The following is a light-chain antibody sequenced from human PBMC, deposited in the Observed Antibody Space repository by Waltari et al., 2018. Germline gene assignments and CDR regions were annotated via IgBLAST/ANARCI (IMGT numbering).Light chain of an antibody. CDR2: TAS. Sequence: DIQMTQFPSSLSASAGDRVTITCRASQGINTYLNWYQQKPGKPPKRLIYTASNLESGVPSRFSGSGSGTGFTLALSSLQPEDFATYYWLHYRDNPCSFGQGTKVEIK. J-gene: IGKJ2*04. V-gene: IGKV1-17*01. CDR1: QGINTY. CDR3: LHYRDNPCS.